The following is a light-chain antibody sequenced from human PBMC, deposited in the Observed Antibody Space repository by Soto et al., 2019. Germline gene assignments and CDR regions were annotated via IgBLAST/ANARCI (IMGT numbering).Light chain of an antibody. CDR2: GAS. V-gene: IGKV3-15*01. CDR3: QQYNNWPPDRT. J-gene: IGKJ1*01. Sequence: EIVMTQSPATLSVSPGERATLSCRASQSVGSNLAWYQQKPGQAPRLLIYGASTSATGIPARFSGSGSGTEFTLTISSLQSDDFAMYFCQQYNNWPPDRTFGQGTNVEIK. CDR1: QSVGSN.